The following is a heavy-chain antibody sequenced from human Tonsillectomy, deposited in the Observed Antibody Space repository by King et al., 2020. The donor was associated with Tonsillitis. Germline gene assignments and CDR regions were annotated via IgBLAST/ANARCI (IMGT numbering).Heavy chain of an antibody. J-gene: IGHJ4*02. D-gene: IGHD3-10*01. V-gene: IGHV3-23*04. CDR1: GFTFSSYA. Sequence: VQLVESGGGLAQPGGSLRVSCAASGFTFSSYAMNWVRQAPGKGLEWVSAISGSGGSTYYADSVKGRFTISRDNSKNTLYVQMNSLRAEDTAVYYCASRGGYGSGSYVGWGQGTLVTVSP. CDR3: ASRGGYGSGSYVG. CDR2: ISGSGGST.